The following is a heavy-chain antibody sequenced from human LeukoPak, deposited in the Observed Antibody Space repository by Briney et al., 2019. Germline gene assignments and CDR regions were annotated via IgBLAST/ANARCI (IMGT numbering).Heavy chain of an antibody. CDR3: ARGRSGYGPFDAFDI. V-gene: IGHV3-23*01. Sequence: GGSLRLSCAASGFTFSSYAMSWGRQAPGKGLEWVSVISGSGGRTYYADSVKGRFTISRDNSKNTLYVQMNSLRAEDTAVYHCARGRSGYGPFDAFDIWGHGTWVTVSS. CDR2: ISGSGGRT. D-gene: IGHD3-22*01. CDR1: GFTFSSYA. J-gene: IGHJ3*02.